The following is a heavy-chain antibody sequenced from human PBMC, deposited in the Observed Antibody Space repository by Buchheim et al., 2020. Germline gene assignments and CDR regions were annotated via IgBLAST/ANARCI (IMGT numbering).Heavy chain of an antibody. D-gene: IGHD6-19*01. J-gene: IGHJ4*02. CDR2: IKQDGSEQ. CDR1: GFTLSNNW. V-gene: IGHV3-7*01. CDR3: ARTGGWLADY. Sequence: EMQMVASGGGLVQPGGSLRLSCAASGFTLSNNWMTWVRQAPGKGLEWVATIKQDGSEQFYVDSVRGRFTISRDSAKNSLDLQMNSLRVEDTAVYYCARTGGWLADYWGQGTL.